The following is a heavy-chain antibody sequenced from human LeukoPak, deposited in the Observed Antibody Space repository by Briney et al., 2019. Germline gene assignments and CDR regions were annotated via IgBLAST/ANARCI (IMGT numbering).Heavy chain of an antibody. CDR1: GFTFSSYG. J-gene: IGHJ4*02. Sequence: GGSLRLSCAASGFTFSSYGMHWVRQAPGKGLEWVAVISYDGSNKYYADSVKGRFTISRDNSKNTLYLQMNSLRAEDTAVYYCAKELTAGYYYGSGSYYNLDYWGQGTLVTVSS. D-gene: IGHD3-10*01. CDR3: AKELTAGYYYGSGSYYNLDY. V-gene: IGHV3-30*18. CDR2: ISYDGSNK.